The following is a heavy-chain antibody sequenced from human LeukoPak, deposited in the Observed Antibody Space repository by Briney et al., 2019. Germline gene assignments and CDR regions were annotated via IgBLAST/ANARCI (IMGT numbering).Heavy chain of an antibody. CDR1: GFTFSSYW. J-gene: IGHJ4*02. CDR2: IKQDGSEK. V-gene: IGHV3-7*01. CDR3: ARDFWAAAGTAEFDY. D-gene: IGHD6-13*01. Sequence: QAGGSLRLSCAASGFTFSSYWMSWVRQAPGKGLEWVANIKQDGSEKYYVDSVKGRFTISRDNAMNSLYLQMNSLRAEDTAVYYCARDFWAAAGTAEFDYWGQGTLVTVSS.